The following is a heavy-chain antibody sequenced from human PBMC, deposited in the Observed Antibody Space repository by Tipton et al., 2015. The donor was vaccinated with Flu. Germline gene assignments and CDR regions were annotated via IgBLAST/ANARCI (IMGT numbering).Heavy chain of an antibody. CDR3: ARESGFGELLSWFDP. CDR1: GGSISSYY. CDR2: IYYSGST. J-gene: IGHJ5*02. V-gene: IGHV4-59*01. Sequence: LRLSCTVSGGSISSYYWSWIRQPPGKGLEWIGYIYYSGSTNYNPSLKSRATISVDTSKNQFSLKLSSVTAADTAVYYCARESGFGELLSWFDPWGQGTLVTVSS. D-gene: IGHD3-10*01.